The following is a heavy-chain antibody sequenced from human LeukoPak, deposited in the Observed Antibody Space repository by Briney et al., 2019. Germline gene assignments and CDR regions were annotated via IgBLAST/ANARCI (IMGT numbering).Heavy chain of an antibody. CDR3: TRDYDYALDY. V-gene: IGHV3-49*04. CDR1: GFTFGDYA. D-gene: IGHD3-16*01. CDR2: IRSKAYGGTT. Sequence: GGSLRLSCTASGFTFGDYAMGWVRQAPGKGLEWVGFIRSKAYGGTTEYAASVKGRFTISRDDSKSIAYLQMNSLKTEDTAVYYCTRDYDYALDYWGQGTLVTVSS. J-gene: IGHJ4*02.